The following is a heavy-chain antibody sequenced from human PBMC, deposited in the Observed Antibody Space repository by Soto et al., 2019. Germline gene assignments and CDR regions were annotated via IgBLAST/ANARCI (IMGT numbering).Heavy chain of an antibody. CDR3: ARGSSRWYFDY. V-gene: IGHV3-23*01. Sequence: GGSLRLSCAASGFTFSSYAMNWVRQAPGKGLEWVSVISGSGGSTYYADSVKGRFTISRDNSKNTLYLLMNSLRAEDTAVYYCARGSSRWYFDYWGQGTLVTVSS. J-gene: IGHJ4*02. CDR1: GFTFSSYA. D-gene: IGHD6-13*01. CDR2: ISGSGGST.